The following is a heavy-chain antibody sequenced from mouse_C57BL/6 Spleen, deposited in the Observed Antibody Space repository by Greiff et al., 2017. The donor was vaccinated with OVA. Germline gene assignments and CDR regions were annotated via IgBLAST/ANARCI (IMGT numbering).Heavy chain of an antibody. CDR2: IYPGNSDT. CDR3: TREITTVVATPLAY. D-gene: IGHD1-1*01. V-gene: IGHV1-5*01. Sequence: VQLKQSGTVLARPGASVKMSCKTSGYTFTSYWMHWVKQRPGQGLEWIGAIYPGNSDTSDNQKFKGKAKLTAVTSASTAYMERSSLTNEDSAVYYCTREITTVVATPLAYWGQGTLVTVSA. J-gene: IGHJ3*01. CDR1: GYTFTSYW.